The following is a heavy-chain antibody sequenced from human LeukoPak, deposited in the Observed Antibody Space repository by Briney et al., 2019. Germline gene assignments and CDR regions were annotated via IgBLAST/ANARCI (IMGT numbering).Heavy chain of an antibody. CDR1: GGSISSGDYY. CDR2: IYYSGST. Sequence: PSETLSLTCTVSGGSISSGDYYWSWIRQPPGKGLEWIGYIYYSGSTYYNPSLKSRVTISVDTSKNQFSLKLSSVTAADTAVYYCARGTASSWDNNWSDPWARGPLVTVSS. V-gene: IGHV4-30-4*01. J-gene: IGHJ5*02. D-gene: IGHD6-13*01. CDR3: ARGTASSWDNNWSDP.